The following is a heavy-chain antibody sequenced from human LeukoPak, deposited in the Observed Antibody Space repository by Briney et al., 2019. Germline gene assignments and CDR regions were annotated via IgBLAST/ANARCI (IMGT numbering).Heavy chain of an antibody. D-gene: IGHD5-12*01. Sequence: GGSLRLSCAASGFTFSSYWMSWVRQAPGKGLEWVANIKQDDSEKYYVDSVKGRFIISRDNAKNSLYLQMNSLRAEDTAVYYCARDLYMEESGTIKYWGQGTLVTVSS. CDR3: ARDLYMEESGTIKY. CDR1: GFTFSSYW. J-gene: IGHJ4*02. CDR2: IKQDDSEK. V-gene: IGHV3-7*01.